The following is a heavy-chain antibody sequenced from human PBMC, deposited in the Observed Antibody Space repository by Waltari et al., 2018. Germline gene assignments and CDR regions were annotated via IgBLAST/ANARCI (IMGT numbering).Heavy chain of an antibody. CDR2: SKSKTDGGTT. J-gene: IGHJ4*02. V-gene: IGHV3-15*01. CDR1: GLTFSNAW. CDR3: TTGPYGGNPVR. Sequence: EVQLVESGGGLVKHGGSLRLSCAASGLTFSNAWMSWVRQAPGKGLEWVGRSKSKTDGGTTDYAAPVKGRFTISRDDSKNTLYLQMNSLKTEDTAVYYCTTGPYGGNPVRWGQGTLVTVSS. D-gene: IGHD2-15*01.